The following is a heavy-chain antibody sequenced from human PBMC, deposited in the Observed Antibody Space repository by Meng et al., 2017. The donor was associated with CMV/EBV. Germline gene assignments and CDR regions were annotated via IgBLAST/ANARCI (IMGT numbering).Heavy chain of an antibody. V-gene: IGHV4-59*01. Sequence: SETLSLTCTVSGGSISSYYWSWIRQPPGKRLEWIGYIYYSGSTNYNPSLKSRVTISVDTSKNQFSLKLSSVTAADTAVYYCARRTSRRAFDIWGQGTMVTVSS. CDR2: IYYSGST. CDR3: ARRTSRRAFDI. CDR1: GGSISSYY. J-gene: IGHJ3*02. D-gene: IGHD2-2*01.